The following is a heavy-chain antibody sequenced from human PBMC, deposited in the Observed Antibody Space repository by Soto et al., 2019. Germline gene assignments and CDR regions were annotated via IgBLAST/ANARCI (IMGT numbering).Heavy chain of an antibody. Sequence: SGPTLVKPTQTLTLTCTFSGFSLSTSGVGVGWIRQPPGKALEWLALIYWDDDKRYSPSLKSRLTITKDTSKNQVVLTMTNMDPVDTATYYCAHRLLAARPDSYFDYWGQGTLVTVSS. CDR1: GFSLSTSGVG. J-gene: IGHJ4*02. D-gene: IGHD6-6*01. V-gene: IGHV2-5*02. CDR2: IYWDDDK. CDR3: AHRLLAARPDSYFDY.